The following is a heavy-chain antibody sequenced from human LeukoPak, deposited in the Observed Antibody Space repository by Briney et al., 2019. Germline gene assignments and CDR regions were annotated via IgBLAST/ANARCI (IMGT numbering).Heavy chain of an antibody. CDR1: GGSISSYY. D-gene: IGHD3-9*01. V-gene: IGHV4-59*01. CDR3: ARDGNFDWLLPYYYMDV. CDR2: IYYSGST. J-gene: IGHJ6*03. Sequence: SETLSLTCTVSGGSISSYYWSWIRQPPGKGLEWIGYIYYSGSTNYNPSLKSRVTISVDTSKNQSSLKLSSVTAADTAVYYCARDGNFDWLLPYYYMDVWGKGTTVTVSS.